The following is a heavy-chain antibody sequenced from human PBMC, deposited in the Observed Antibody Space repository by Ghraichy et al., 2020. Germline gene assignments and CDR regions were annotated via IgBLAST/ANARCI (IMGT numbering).Heavy chain of an antibody. D-gene: IGHD6-19*01. CDR1: GYTFTSYY. CDR3: ARDDPHSSGWALYFDY. Sequence: ASVKVSCKASGYTFTSYYMHWVRQAPGQGLEWMGIINPSGGSTSYAQKFQGRVTMTRDTSTSTVYMELSSLRSEDTAVYYCARDDPHSSGWALYFDYWGQGTLVTVSS. J-gene: IGHJ4*02. CDR2: INPSGGST. V-gene: IGHV1-46*01.